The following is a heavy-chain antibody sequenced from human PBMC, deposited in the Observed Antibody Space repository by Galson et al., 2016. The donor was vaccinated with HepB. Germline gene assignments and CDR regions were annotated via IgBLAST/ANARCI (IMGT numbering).Heavy chain of an antibody. Sequence: SVKVSCKASGYIFTTYGFSWVRQAPGQGLEWMGWISGYNTKTIYAQKFQGRVTMTTDTSSSTAYMELRSLRSDDTAVYYCARDDDIFTGFFPGDFWGQGTLVTVSS. V-gene: IGHV1-18*01. CDR1: GYIFTTYG. D-gene: IGHD3-9*01. J-gene: IGHJ4*02. CDR2: ISGYNTKT. CDR3: ARDDDIFTGFFPGDF.